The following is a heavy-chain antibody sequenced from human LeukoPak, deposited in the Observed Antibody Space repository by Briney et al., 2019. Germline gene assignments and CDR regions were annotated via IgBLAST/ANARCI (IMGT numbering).Heavy chain of an antibody. D-gene: IGHD1-7*01. CDR3: ARDQVERNWNYLYWFDP. V-gene: IGHV1-18*01. J-gene: IGHJ5*02. CDR1: GYTFTSYG. CDR2: ISAYNGNT. Sequence: ASVKVSCKASGYTFTSYGISWVRQAPGQGLEWMGWISAYNGNTNYAQKLQGRVIMTTDTSTSTAYMELRSLRSDDTAVYYCARDQVERNWNYLYWFDPWGQGTLVTVSS.